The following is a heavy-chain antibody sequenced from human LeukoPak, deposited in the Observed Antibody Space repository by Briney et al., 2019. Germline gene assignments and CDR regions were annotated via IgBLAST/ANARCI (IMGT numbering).Heavy chain of an antibody. Sequence: GGSLRLSCAASGFTFSSYAMSWVRQAPGKGLEWVSTISNSGGSAYYADSVKGRFTISRDNSKNTLYLQMNSLRAEDTAIYYCAKAGPRKDYEVDYWGQGTLVTVSS. CDR3: AKAGPRKDYEVDY. CDR2: ISNSGGSA. V-gene: IGHV3-23*01. CDR1: GFTFSSYA. D-gene: IGHD4-17*01. J-gene: IGHJ4*02.